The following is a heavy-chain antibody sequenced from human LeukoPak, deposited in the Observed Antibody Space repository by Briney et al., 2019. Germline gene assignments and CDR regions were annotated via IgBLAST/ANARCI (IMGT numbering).Heavy chain of an antibody. CDR2: ISSSGSTI. V-gene: IGHV3-11*01. D-gene: IGHD2-2*01. Sequence: GGSLRLSCAASGFTFSDYYMSWIRQAPGKGLEWVSYISSSGSTIYYADSVKGRFTISRDNAKNSLYLQMNSLRAEDTAVYYCARGEDIVVVPAAKEQGRGPYFDYWGQGTLVTVSS. J-gene: IGHJ4*02. CDR3: ARGEDIVVVPAAKEQGRGPYFDY. CDR1: GFTFSDYY.